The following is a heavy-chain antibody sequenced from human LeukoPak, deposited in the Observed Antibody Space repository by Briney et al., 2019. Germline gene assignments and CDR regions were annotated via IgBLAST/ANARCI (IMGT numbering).Heavy chain of an antibody. V-gene: IGHV4-59*01. D-gene: IGHD6-25*01. CDR2: IYYSGST. CDR3: ARGHSSGWYDP. CDR1: GGSISSYY. J-gene: IGHJ5*02. Sequence: SETLSLTCTVSGGSISSYYWSWIRQPPGKGLEWIGYIYYSGSTNYNPPLRSRVTISVDTSKNQFSLKLSSVTAADTAVYCCARGHSSGWYDPWGQGTLVTVSS.